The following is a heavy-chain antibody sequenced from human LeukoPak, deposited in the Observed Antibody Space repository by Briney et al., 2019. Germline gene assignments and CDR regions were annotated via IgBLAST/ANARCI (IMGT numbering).Heavy chain of an antibody. CDR3: ARGLTAAIFNY. CDR1: GGSFSGYY. D-gene: IGHD2-2*02. V-gene: IGHV4-34*01. CDR2: INHSGST. J-gene: IGHJ4*02. Sequence: SETLSLTCAVYGGSFSGYYWSWIRQPPGKGLEWIGEINHSGSTNHNPSLKSRVTISVDTSKNQFSLKLSSVTAADTAVYYCARGLTAAIFNYWGQGTLVTVSS.